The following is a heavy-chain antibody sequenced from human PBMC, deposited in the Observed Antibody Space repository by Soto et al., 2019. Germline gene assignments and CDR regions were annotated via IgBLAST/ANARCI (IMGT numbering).Heavy chain of an antibody. CDR2: IYYSGRT. V-gene: IGHV4-59*01. CDR3: ARAKSGQIAARSRGYYYGMDG. CDR1: GGSISSYH. D-gene: IGHD6-6*01. Sequence: SETLCLTCTLSGGSISSYHWCWIRQPPGKGLAWFGYIYYSGRTNYNPSLKSRVTISVDTSKNQCSLKLRPVTDARTAVSDCARAKSGQIAARSRGYYYGMDGWGQGTRVTVSS. J-gene: IGHJ6*02.